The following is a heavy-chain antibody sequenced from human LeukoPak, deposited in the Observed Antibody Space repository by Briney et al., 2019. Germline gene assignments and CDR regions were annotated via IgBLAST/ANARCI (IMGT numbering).Heavy chain of an antibody. V-gene: IGHV1-69*06. CDR3: ARNGDYKPFDY. J-gene: IGHJ4*02. D-gene: IGHD4-17*01. Sequence: ASVKVSCKASGGTFSSYAISWVRQAPGQGLEWMGGIIPIFGTANYAQKFQGRVTITADKSTSTAYVELSSLRSEDTAVYYCARNGDYKPFDYWGQGTLVTVSS. CDR1: GGTFSSYA. CDR2: IIPIFGTA.